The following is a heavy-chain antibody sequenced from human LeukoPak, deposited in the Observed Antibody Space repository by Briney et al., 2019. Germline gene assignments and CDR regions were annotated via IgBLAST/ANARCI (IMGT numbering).Heavy chain of an antibody. CDR3: ARTQGSHWFDS. Sequence: SETLSLTCSASGASIDTRDYYWRWLRQHPVKGREWIGYLSYRGASYNNPSLKSRLTLSIDTSRNQFSLRLTSVTSADTAVYYCARTQGSHWFDSWGQGALVLLSS. CDR1: GASIDTRDYY. J-gene: IGHJ5*01. CDR2: LSYRGAS. V-gene: IGHV4-31*03.